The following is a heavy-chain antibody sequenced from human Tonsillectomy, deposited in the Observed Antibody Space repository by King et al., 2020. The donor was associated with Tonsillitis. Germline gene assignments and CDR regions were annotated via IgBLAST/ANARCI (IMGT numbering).Heavy chain of an antibody. J-gene: IGHJ5*02. CDR3: AKALERGLYGGGDP. D-gene: IGHD4-23*01. Sequence: VQLVESGGGVVQPGRSLRLSCAASGFTFSSYGMHWVRQAPGKGLEWVALISYDGSNKYYADSVKGRFTISRDNSKNTLYLQINSLRAEDTAVYYCAKALERGLYGGGDPWGQGTLVTVSS. CDR2: ISYDGSNK. V-gene: IGHV3-30*18. CDR1: GFTFSSYG.